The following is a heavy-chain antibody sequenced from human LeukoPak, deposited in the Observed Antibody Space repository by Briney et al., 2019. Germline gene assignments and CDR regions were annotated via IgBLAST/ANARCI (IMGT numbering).Heavy chain of an antibody. CDR3: ARATYDYVWGSFMYYFDY. D-gene: IGHD3-16*01. CDR2: IYYSGST. CDR1: GGSISSSSYY. J-gene: IGHJ4*02. Sequence: SETLSLTCTVSGGSISSSSYYWGWIRQPPGKGLEWIGGIYYSGSTYYNPSLKSRVTISVDTSKNQFSLKLSSVTAADTAVYYCARATYDYVWGSFMYYFDYWGQGTLVTVSS. V-gene: IGHV4-39*01.